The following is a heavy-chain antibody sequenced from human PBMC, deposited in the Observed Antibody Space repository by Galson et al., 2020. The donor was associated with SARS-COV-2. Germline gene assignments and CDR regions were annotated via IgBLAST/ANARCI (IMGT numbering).Heavy chain of an antibody. D-gene: IGHD6-6*01. V-gene: IGHV4-39*01. J-gene: IGHJ4*02. CDR3: ARSMYSSSLLDFGY. Sequence: SETLSLTCTVSGGSISSSSYYWGWIRQPPGKGLEWIGSIYYSGSTYYNPSLKSRVTISVDTSKNQFSLKLSSVTAADTAVYYCARSMYSSSLLDFGYWGQGTLVTVSS. CDR1: GGSISSSSYY. CDR2: IYYSGST.